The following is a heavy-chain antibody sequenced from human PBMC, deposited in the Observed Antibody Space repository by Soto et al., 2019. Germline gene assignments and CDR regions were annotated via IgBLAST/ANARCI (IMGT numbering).Heavy chain of an antibody. V-gene: IGHV3-7*01. CDR1: GFTFSSFW. CDR2: INRDGSDK. CDR3: ARDGYYYGMDV. Sequence: EVQLVESGGGLVQPGGSLRLSCAASGFTFSSFWMNWVCQVPGKGLEWVANINRDGSDKYYVASVKGRFTISRDNAKNSLYLQMNSLRAEDTAVYYCARDGYYYGMDVWGQGTTVTVSS. J-gene: IGHJ6*02.